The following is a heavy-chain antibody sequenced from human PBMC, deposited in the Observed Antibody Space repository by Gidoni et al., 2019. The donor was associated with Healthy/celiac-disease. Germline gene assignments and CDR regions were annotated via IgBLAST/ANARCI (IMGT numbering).Heavy chain of an antibody. J-gene: IGHJ3*02. CDR2: ISGSGGST. CDR3: AKDGDGYPDAFDI. Sequence: EVQLLVSGGGLVQPGGSLSLSCAASGVTFSSYAMSWVRQAPGKGLEWVSAISGSGGSTYYADSVKGRFTISRDNSKNTLYLQMNSLRAEDTAVYYCAKDGDGYPDAFDIWGQGTMVTVSS. V-gene: IGHV3-23*01. CDR1: GVTFSSYA. D-gene: IGHD5-12*01.